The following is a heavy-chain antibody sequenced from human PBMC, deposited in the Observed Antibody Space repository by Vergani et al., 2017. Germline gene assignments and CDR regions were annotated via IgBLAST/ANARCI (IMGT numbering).Heavy chain of an antibody. CDR1: GGTFSSYA. Sequence: QVQLVQSGAEVKKPGSSVKVSCKASGGTFSSYAISWVRQAPGQGLEWMGRIIPILGIANYAQKFQGRVTSTADKSTSTAYMELSSLRSEDTAVYYCAYEDGRYSGYEAGHLDYWGQGTLVTVSS. CDR2: IIPILGIA. V-gene: IGHV1-69*04. J-gene: IGHJ4*02. CDR3: AYEDGRYSGYEAGHLDY. D-gene: IGHD5-12*01.